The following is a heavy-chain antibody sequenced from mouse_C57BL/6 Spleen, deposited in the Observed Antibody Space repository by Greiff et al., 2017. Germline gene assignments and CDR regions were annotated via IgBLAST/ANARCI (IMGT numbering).Heavy chain of an antibody. CDR2: ISSGSLTI. V-gene: IGHV5-17*01. Sequence: EVKLMESGGGLVKPGGSLKLSCAASGFTFRDYGMHWVRQAPEKGLEWVAYISSGSLTIYYADTVTGRFTISRDNSKNTLFLQMTSLRSEDTAMYYCARETTVVATDAMDYWGQGTSVTVSS. D-gene: IGHD1-1*01. CDR3: ARETTVVATDAMDY. CDR1: GFTFRDYG. J-gene: IGHJ4*01.